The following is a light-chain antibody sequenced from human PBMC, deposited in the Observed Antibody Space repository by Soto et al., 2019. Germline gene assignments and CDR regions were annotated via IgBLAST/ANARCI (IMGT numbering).Light chain of an antibody. CDR3: HQYGSSPA. Sequence: EIVLTQSPGTLSLSPGERATLSCRASQSVTSSYLAWYQQKPGQAPRLLIYDASSRATGIPDRFSGSGSGTDFTLTISRLEPEDFTVYYCHQYGSSPAFGGGTKVEIK. V-gene: IGKV3-20*01. CDR1: QSVTSSY. J-gene: IGKJ4*01. CDR2: DAS.